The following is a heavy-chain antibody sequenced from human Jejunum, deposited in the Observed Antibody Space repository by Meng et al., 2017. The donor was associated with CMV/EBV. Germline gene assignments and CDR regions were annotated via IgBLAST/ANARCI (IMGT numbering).Heavy chain of an antibody. D-gene: IGHD5-18*01. J-gene: IGHJ3*02. Sequence: SGVKFDDYAMDWVRQVPGKGLEWVSGISWNSGYIGYADSVKGRFTISRDNTKRSLYLQMNSLSPEDTAFYYCAKARDGYSCGAFDIWGQGTMVTVSS. V-gene: IGHV3-9*01. CDR2: ISWNSGYI. CDR1: GVKFDDYA. CDR3: AKARDGYSCGAFDI.